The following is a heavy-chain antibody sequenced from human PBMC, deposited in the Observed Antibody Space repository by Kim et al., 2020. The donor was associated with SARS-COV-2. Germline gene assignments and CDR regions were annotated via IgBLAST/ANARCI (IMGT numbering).Heavy chain of an antibody. Sequence: SETLSLTCTVSGGSISSYYWSWIRQPPGKGLEWIGYIYYSGSTNYNPSLKSRVTISVDTSKNQFSLKLSSVTAADTAVYYCARGGGWGWPDGYNSGAFDIWGQGTMVTVSS. CDR2: IYYSGST. D-gene: IGHD5-12*01. V-gene: IGHV4-59*13. CDR3: ARGGGWGWPDGYNSGAFDI. J-gene: IGHJ3*02. CDR1: GGSISSYY.